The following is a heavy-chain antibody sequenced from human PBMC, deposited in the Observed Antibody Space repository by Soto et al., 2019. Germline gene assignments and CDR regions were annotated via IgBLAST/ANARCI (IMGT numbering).Heavy chain of an antibody. J-gene: IGHJ4*02. CDR2: TKNKANSYTT. CDR3: TIEGAYPGPDFDY. D-gene: IGHD3-16*01. Sequence: PGGSLRLSCAASGFTFSDRYMDWVRQAPGKGLEWVGRTKNKANSYTTEYVASVKGRFTISRDDSRNSVYLQMNSLKTDDTAVYYCTIEGAYPGPDFDYWGQGTLVTVSS. V-gene: IGHV3-72*01. CDR1: GFTFSDRY.